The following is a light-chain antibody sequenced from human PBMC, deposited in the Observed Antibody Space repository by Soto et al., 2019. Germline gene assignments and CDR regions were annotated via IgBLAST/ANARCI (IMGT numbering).Light chain of an antibody. CDR2: DAS. CDR3: QQYDNLP. CDR1: QDIGNY. Sequence: DIQMTQSPSSLSASIGDRVTITCQASQDIGNYLNWYQHKPGKAPKLLIYDASRLETGVPSRFSGSGSGTEFFFTINSLQPEDIVTYYCQQYDNLPFGQGTKLEIK. V-gene: IGKV1-33*01. J-gene: IGKJ2*01.